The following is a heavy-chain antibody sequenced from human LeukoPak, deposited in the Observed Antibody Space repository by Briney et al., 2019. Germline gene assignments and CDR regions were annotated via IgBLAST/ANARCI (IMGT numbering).Heavy chain of an antibody. D-gene: IGHD3-10*01. CDR2: IYTSGST. CDR1: GGSISSYY. V-gene: IGHV4-4*07. CDR3: ARDQVGAVRGVIIGEGWFDP. Sequence: SETLSLTCTVSGGSISSYYWSWIRQPAGKGLEWIGRIYTSGSTNYNPSLKSRVTMSVDTSKNQFSLKLSSVTAADTAVYYCARDQVGAVRGVIIGEGWFDPWGQGTLVTVSS. J-gene: IGHJ5*02.